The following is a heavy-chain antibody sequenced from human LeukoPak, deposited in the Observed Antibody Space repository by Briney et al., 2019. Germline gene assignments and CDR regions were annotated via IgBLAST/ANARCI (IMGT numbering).Heavy chain of an antibody. J-gene: IGHJ6*02. CDR2: ISTSGTTL. V-gene: IGHV3-11*01. CDR3: ARDPLGNYYGMDV. CDR1: GFTFSDYY. Sequence: GGSLRLSCAASGFTFSDYYMSWIRQAPGKGLEWVSYISTSGTTLYYADSVEGRFTISRDNAKNSLYLQMNSLRAEDTALYYCARDPLGNYYGMDVWGQGTTVTVSS.